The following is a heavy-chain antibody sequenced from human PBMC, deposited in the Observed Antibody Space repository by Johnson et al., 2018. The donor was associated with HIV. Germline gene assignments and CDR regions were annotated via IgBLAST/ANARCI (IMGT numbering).Heavy chain of an antibody. J-gene: IGHJ3*02. Sequence: VQPVESGGGVVQPGMSLRLSCAASGFTFSTYGMHWVRQAPVQGLAWVAVISYDGSIQYYADSVKGRFTISRDNSKNTLYLQINSLGAEDTAVFYCAKEHPDGGAFDIWGQGTMVTVSS. CDR2: ISYDGSIQ. V-gene: IGHV3-30*18. D-gene: IGHD3-16*01. CDR3: AKEHPDGGAFDI. CDR1: GFTFSTYG.